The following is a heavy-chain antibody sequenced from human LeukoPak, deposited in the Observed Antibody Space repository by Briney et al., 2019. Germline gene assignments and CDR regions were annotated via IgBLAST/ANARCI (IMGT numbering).Heavy chain of an antibody. CDR1: GFTFSSYG. J-gene: IGHJ4*02. CDR2: ISSDGRDK. CDR3: VRGWYYFDY. D-gene: IGHD6-19*01. V-gene: IGHV3-30*03. Sequence: GGSLRLSCAVSGFTFSSYGMHWVRQAPGKGLEWVAVISSDGRDKYYADSVKGRFTISRDNSKNTLYLQMNSLRAEDTAVYYCVRGWYYFDYWGQGTLVTVSS.